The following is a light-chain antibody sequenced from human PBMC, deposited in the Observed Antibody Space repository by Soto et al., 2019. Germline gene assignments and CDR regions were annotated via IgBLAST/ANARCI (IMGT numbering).Light chain of an antibody. Sequence: DIQMTQSPSSLSTSVGDRVTITCRASENIRDFVNWYQQKPGKAPNLLIYGASTLQGGVPSRFSGSGSATDFTLTISSLQHEDFVTYYCQQTYGTPPTFGQGTKVEIK. V-gene: IGKV1-39*01. J-gene: IGKJ1*01. CDR2: GAS. CDR3: QQTYGTPPT. CDR1: ENIRDF.